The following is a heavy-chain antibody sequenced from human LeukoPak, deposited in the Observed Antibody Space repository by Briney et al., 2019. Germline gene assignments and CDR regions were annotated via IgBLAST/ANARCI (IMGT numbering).Heavy chain of an antibody. CDR3: ARDRADAFDI. J-gene: IGHJ3*02. V-gene: IGHV1-69*13. Sequence: SVKVSCKASGYTFTGYYMHWVRQAPGQGLEWMGGIIPIFGTANYAQKFQGRVTITADESTSTAYMELSSLRSEDTAVYYCARDRADAFDIWGQGTMVTVSS. D-gene: IGHD3-10*01. CDR2: IIPIFGTA. CDR1: GYTFTGYY.